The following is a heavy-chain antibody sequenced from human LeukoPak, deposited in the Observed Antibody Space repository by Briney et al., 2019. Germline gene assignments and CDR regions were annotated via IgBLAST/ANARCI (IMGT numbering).Heavy chain of an antibody. CDR3: ARINTGSYFDY. D-gene: IGHD1-26*01. CDR1: GFTVNSSY. CDR2: IYSGGST. J-gene: IGHJ4*02. Sequence: PGRSLRLSCAASGFTVNSSYINWVSQAPGKGLEWVSVIYSGGSTYYADSVKGRFTISRDNSKNTLYLQMNSLRAEDTAVYYCARINTGSYFDYWGQGTLVTVSS. V-gene: IGHV3-53*01.